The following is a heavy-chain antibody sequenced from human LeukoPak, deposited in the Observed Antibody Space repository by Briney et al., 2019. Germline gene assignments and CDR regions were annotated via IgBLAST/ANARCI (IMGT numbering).Heavy chain of an antibody. CDR1: GGSISSSNW. CDR2: IYHSGST. Sequence: SETLSLTCAVSGGSISSSNWWSWVRQPPGKGLEWIGEIYHSGSTNYDPSLKSRVTISVDKSKNQFSLKLSSVTAADTAVYYCARAGPEYYDSSGFYYFDYWGQGTLVTVSS. CDR3: ARAGPEYYDSSGFYYFDY. J-gene: IGHJ4*02. V-gene: IGHV4-4*02. D-gene: IGHD3-22*01.